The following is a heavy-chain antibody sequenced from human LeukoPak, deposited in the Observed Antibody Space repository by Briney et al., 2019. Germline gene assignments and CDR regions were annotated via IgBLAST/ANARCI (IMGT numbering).Heavy chain of an antibody. V-gene: IGHV4-4*02. CDR1: GGSISSSNW. CDR2: IYHSGST. CDR3: ARSHYCSGGSCYLTFDY. J-gene: IGHJ4*02. Sequence: SSETLSLTCAVSGGSISSSNWWSWVRQPPGKGLEWIGEIYHSGSTNYNPSLKSRVTISVDKSKNQFSLKLSSVAAADTAVYYCARSHYCSGGSCYLTFDYWGQGTLVTVSS. D-gene: IGHD2-15*01.